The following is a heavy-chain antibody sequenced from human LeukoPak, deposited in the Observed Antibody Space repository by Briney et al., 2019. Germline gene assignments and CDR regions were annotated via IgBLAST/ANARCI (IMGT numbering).Heavy chain of an antibody. CDR3: ARTAHFYSNGFDI. J-gene: IGHJ3*02. CDR1: GFTFSSYA. V-gene: IGHV3-30-3*01. CDR2: SLFDGNIN. D-gene: IGHD1-26*01. Sequence: GGSLRLSCAASGFTFSSYAMSWVRQAPGKGLEWVALSLFDGNINNYATSVKGRFTISRDNSKNTLYLQMNSLRPEDTAMNYCARTAHFYSNGFDIWGQGTMVTVSS.